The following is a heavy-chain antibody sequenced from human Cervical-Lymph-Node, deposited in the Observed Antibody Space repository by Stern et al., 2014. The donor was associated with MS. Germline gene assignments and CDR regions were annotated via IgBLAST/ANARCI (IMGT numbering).Heavy chain of an antibody. V-gene: IGHV4-61*02. CDR3: ARGNYDVLTDNGGHGFDI. CDR2: IYSSGST. Sequence: VQLVQSGPGLVKPSQTLSLTCTVSGGSISSGNYYWSWIRQPAGEGLEWIGRIYSSGSTQYNPPLKSRVTISADTSTTPFSLRLSSVTAADTAVYYCARGNYDVLTDNGGHGFDIWGQGTMVTVSS. J-gene: IGHJ3*02. D-gene: IGHD3-9*01. CDR1: GGSISSGNYY.